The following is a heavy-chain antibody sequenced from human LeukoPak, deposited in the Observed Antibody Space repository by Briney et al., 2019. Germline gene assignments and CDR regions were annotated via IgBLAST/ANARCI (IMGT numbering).Heavy chain of an antibody. CDR2: IYYSWST. CDR3: ARAIPGYSSSWFPANWFDP. Sequence: SETLSLTCTVSGGSISSYYWSWIRQPPAKGLEWIGYIYYSWSTNYNPSLKSRVTISVDTSKNQFSLKLSSVTAADTAVYYCARAIPGYSSSWFPANWFDPWGQGTLVTVSS. CDR1: GGSISSYY. V-gene: IGHV4-59*01. D-gene: IGHD6-13*01. J-gene: IGHJ5*02.